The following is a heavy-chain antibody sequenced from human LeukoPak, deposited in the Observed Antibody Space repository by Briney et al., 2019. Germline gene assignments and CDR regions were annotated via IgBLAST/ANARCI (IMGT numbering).Heavy chain of an antibody. D-gene: IGHD4-23*01. Sequence: ASVKVSCKASGYTFTDYYMHWVRPAPGQGLEWMGWINPNSGGTNYAQKFQGRVTMTRDTSISTVYMELSRLRSDDTAVYYCARGITVVTGWFDPWGQGTPVTVSS. CDR3: ARGITVVTGWFDP. V-gene: IGHV1-2*02. CDR1: GYTFTDYY. J-gene: IGHJ5*02. CDR2: INPNSGGT.